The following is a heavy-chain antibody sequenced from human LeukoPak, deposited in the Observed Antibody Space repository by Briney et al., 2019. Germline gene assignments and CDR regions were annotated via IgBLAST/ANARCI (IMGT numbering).Heavy chain of an antibody. CDR1: GFTFSSYA. CDR3: AKDLTGSGWRSDY. CDR2: IVASGGST. Sequence: GSLRLSCAASGFTFSSYAMSWVRQAPGKGLEWVSAIVASGGSTYYADSVKGRFTISRDNSKNTLYLQMNSLRAEDTAVYYCAKDLTGSGWRSDYWGQGTLVSVSS. J-gene: IGHJ4*02. D-gene: IGHD6-19*01. V-gene: IGHV3-23*01.